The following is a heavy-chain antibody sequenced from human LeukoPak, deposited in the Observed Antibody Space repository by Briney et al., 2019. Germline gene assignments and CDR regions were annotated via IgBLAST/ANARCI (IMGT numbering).Heavy chain of an antibody. Sequence: PGGSLRLSCAAAGFTFSNAWMSWVRKAPGKGLGWVSVIYSGGSTYYADSVKGRFTISRDNYKNTLYLQMNSLRAEGTAVYYCARFSSNGVSEFAYWGQGTLVTVSS. J-gene: IGHJ4*02. CDR1: GFTFSNAW. V-gene: IGHV3-66*02. CDR2: IYSGGST. D-gene: IGHD2-8*01. CDR3: ARFSSNGVSEFAY.